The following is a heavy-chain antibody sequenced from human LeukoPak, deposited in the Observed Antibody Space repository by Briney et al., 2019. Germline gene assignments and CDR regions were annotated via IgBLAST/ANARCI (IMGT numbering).Heavy chain of an antibody. J-gene: IGHJ5*02. CDR3: ARTTEDCSSTSCYQYWFDP. D-gene: IGHD2-2*01. CDR2: INHSGST. V-gene: IGHV4-34*01. CDR1: GGSFSGYY. Sequence: PSETLSLTCAVYGGSFSGYYWSWIRQSPGKGLEWIGEINHSGSTNYNPSLKSRVTISVDTSKKQISLKVRSVTAADTAVYYCARTTEDCSSTSCYQYWFDPWGQGTLVTVSS.